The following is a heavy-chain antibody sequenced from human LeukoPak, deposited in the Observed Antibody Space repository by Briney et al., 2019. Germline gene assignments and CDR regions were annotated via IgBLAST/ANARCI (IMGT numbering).Heavy chain of an antibody. Sequence: PGGSLRLSCAASGFTFSDYYMSWIRQAPGKGLEWVSYISSSSSYTNYADSVKGRFTISRDNAKNSLYPQMNSLRAEDTAVYYCARDLTRAFDIWGQGTMVTVSS. J-gene: IGHJ3*02. V-gene: IGHV3-11*05. CDR3: ARDLTRAFDI. D-gene: IGHD1-1*01. CDR1: GFTFSDYY. CDR2: ISSSSSYT.